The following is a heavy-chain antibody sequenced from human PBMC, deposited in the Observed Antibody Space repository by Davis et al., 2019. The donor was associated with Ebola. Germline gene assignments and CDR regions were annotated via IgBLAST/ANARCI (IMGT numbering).Heavy chain of an antibody. CDR1: GGSISSYY. CDR2: IYYSGST. Sequence: SETLSLTCTVSGGSISSYYWSWIRQPPGKGLEWIGYIYYSGSTNYNPSLKSRVTISVDTSKNQFSLKLNSVTAADTAVYYCARHFWVVATSHFDYWGQGTLVTVSS. J-gene: IGHJ4*02. D-gene: IGHD5-12*01. CDR3: ARHFWVVATSHFDY. V-gene: IGHV4-59*08.